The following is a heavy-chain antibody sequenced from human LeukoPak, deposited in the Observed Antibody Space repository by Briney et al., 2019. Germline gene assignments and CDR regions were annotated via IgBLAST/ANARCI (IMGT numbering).Heavy chain of an antibody. Sequence: SETLSLTCTVSGYSISSGYYWGWIRQPPGKGLEWIGSIYHSGSTYYNPSLKSRVTISVDTSKNQFSLKLSSVTAADTAVYYCARVHDYGDYVDYWGQGTLVTVSS. CDR3: ARVHDYGDYVDY. V-gene: IGHV4-38-2*02. CDR2: IYHSGST. CDR1: GYSISSGYY. D-gene: IGHD4-17*01. J-gene: IGHJ4*02.